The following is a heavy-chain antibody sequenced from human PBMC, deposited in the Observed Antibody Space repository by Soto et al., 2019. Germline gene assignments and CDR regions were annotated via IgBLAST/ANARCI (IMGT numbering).Heavy chain of an antibody. CDR1: GGTFSSYA. Sequence: QVQLVQSGAEVKKPGSSVKVSCKASGGTFSSYAISWVRQAPGXXXXWMGGIIPIFGTANYAQKFQGRVTITADESTSTAYMELSSLRSEDTAVYYCASRRWTPYYYYYGMDVWGQGTTVTVSS. D-gene: IGHD2-15*01. CDR3: ASRRWTPYYYYYGMDV. J-gene: IGHJ6*02. CDR2: IIPIFGTA. V-gene: IGHV1-69*01.